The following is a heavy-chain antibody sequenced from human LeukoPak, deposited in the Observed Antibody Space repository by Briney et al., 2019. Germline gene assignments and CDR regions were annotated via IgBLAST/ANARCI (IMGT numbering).Heavy chain of an antibody. J-gene: IGHJ3*02. Sequence: GGSLRLSCAASGFAFNTYTLNWVRQAPGKGLEWVSSISSSSSDIYYADSVKGRFTISRDNAKNSLYLQMNGLRAEDTAVYYCARDILTADAFDIWGQGTMVTVSS. D-gene: IGHD3-9*01. CDR2: ISSSSSDI. V-gene: IGHV3-21*01. CDR3: ARDILTADAFDI. CDR1: GFAFNTYT.